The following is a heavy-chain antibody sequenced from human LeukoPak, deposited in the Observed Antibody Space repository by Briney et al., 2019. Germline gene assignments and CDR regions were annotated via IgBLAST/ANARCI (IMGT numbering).Heavy chain of an antibody. CDR1: GGSMSPYH. V-gene: IGHV4-34*01. J-gene: IGHJ4*02. CDR2: INHSGST. D-gene: IGHD3-3*01. Sequence: SETLSLTCTVSGGSMSPYHWGWIRQPPGKGLEWIGEINHSGSTNYNPSLRSRVTISVDTSKNQFSLKLSSVTAADTAVYYCARLPTIFGVVSDYWGQGTLVTVSS. CDR3: ARLPTIFGVVSDY.